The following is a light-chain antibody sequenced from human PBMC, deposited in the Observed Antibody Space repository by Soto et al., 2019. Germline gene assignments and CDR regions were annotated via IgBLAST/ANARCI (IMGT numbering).Light chain of an antibody. CDR1: QSVLYSSNNKNY. CDR2: WAS. J-gene: IGKJ2*01. Sequence: DIVMTQSPDSLAVSLGERATINCKSSQSVLYSSNNKNYLAWYQQKPGQPPKLLIYWASTRESGVPDRFSGSGAGTDFTLTISSLQAEDVAFYYCQQYYSTPPYTFRQGTKLEIK. V-gene: IGKV4-1*01. CDR3: QQYYSTPPYT.